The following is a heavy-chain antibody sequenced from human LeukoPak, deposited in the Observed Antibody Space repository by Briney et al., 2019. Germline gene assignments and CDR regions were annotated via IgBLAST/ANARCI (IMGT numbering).Heavy chain of an antibody. CDR2: IRYDGSNK. J-gene: IGHJ6*03. CDR3: ARDEIVATTKANYYYYMDV. CDR1: GFTFKNYG. V-gene: IGHV3-30*02. D-gene: IGHD5-12*01. Sequence: GGSLRLSCAASGFTFKNYGMLWVRQAPGKGLEWVAFIRYDGSNKYYADSVKGRFTISRDNAKNSLYLQMNSLRAEDTAVYYCARDEIVATTKANYYYYMDVWGKGTTVTISS.